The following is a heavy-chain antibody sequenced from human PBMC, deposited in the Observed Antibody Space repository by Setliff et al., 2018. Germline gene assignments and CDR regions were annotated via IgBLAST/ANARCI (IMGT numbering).Heavy chain of an antibody. CDR3: ARDVVAAFGWFDP. Sequence: PSETLSLTCTVSGGSVSGYYWSWSRQPPGKGLKWIGYIYDSGITNYNPSLKSRVTISVDTSKNQISLKVKSVTDADTAVYYWARDVVAAFGWFDPWGQGTLVTVSS. CDR2: IYDSGIT. V-gene: IGHV4-59*02. D-gene: IGHD2-15*01. J-gene: IGHJ5*02. CDR1: GGSVSGYY.